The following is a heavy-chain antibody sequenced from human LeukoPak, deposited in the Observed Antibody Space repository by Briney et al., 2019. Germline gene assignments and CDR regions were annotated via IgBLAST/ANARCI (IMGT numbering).Heavy chain of an antibody. CDR3: ERDGVNMVQGNYYYYMHI. J-gene: IGHJ6*03. Sequence: PGGSLRLSCAASGFTVSTNYMSWVRQAPGKGLEWVSVIYSGGNTYYGDSAKGRFTISRDNPKNTLYLQMHSVRAEDTAVYYCERDGVNMVQGNYYYYMHIWGKGTTVPVSS. CDR2: IYSGGNT. V-gene: IGHV3-53*01. D-gene: IGHD3-10*01. CDR1: GFTVSTNY.